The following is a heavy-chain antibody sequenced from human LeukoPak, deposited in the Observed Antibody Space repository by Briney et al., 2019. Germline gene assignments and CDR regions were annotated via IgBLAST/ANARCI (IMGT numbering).Heavy chain of an antibody. CDR3: AKDQGTYYYGSGSPDY. D-gene: IGHD3-10*01. V-gene: IGHV3-23*01. J-gene: IGHJ4*02. CDR1: GFTFSSYW. Sequence: GGSLRLSCAASGFTFSSYWMSWVRQAPGKGLEWVSAISGSGGSTYYADSVKGRFTISRDNSKNTLYLQMNSLRAEDTAVYYCAKDQGTYYYGSGSPDYWGQGTLVTVSS. CDR2: ISGSGGST.